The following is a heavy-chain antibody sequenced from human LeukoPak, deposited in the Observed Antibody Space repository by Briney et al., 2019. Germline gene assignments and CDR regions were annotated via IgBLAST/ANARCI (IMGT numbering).Heavy chain of an antibody. V-gene: IGHV1-69*06. D-gene: IGHD2-15*01. CDR2: IIPIFGTA. Sequence: SVKVSCKASGGTFSSYAISWVRQAPGQGLEWMGGIIPIFGTANYAQKFQGRVTITADKSTSTAYMELSSLRSEDTAVYYCARDKAVVVTSYDAFDIWGQGTMVTVSS. CDR3: ARDKAVVVTSYDAFDI. CDR1: GGTFSSYA. J-gene: IGHJ3*02.